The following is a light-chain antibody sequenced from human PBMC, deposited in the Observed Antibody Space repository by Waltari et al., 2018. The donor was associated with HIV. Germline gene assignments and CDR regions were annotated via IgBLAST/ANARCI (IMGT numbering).Light chain of an antibody. J-gene: IGKJ2*01. CDR3: QQYNTYSPT. CDR1: QSISSW. CDR2: KAS. Sequence: DIQMTQSPSTLSAFVGDSVTITCRASQSISSWLAWYQQKPGKAPKILIYKASTLQSGVPSRFSGSGSGTEFTLTISSLQPDDFATYYCQQYNTYSPTFGQGTKLEIK. V-gene: IGKV1-5*03.